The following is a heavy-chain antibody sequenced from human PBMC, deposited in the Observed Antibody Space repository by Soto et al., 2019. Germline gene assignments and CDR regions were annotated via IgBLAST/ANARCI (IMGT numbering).Heavy chain of an antibody. CDR1: GFTFSAYW. J-gene: IGHJ4*02. V-gene: IGHV3-74*01. CDR3: TRGGGTGIFDY. CDR2: INDDGSST. D-gene: IGHD3-10*01. Sequence: EVQLVESGGGLVQPGGSLRLSCTTSGFTFSAYWMHWVRRAPGKGLLWVSHINDDGSSTIYADSVKGRFTISRDHAKNTLYLQMNSLRAEDTAVYYCTRGGGTGIFDYWGQGTLVTVSS.